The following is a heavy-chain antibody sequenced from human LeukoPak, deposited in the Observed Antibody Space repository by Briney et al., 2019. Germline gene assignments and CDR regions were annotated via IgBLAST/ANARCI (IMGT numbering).Heavy chain of an antibody. CDR3: ARVGSATEDYFDY. CDR2: ISAYNDNT. Sequence: ASVKVSCKASGYTFTSYGITWVRQAPGQGLKWMGWISAYNDNTNYAQKLQGRVTMTTDTSASTAYMELRSLRSDDTAVYYCARVGSATEDYFDYWGQGTLVTVSS. J-gene: IGHJ4*02. CDR1: GYTFTSYG. D-gene: IGHD3-10*01. V-gene: IGHV1-18*01.